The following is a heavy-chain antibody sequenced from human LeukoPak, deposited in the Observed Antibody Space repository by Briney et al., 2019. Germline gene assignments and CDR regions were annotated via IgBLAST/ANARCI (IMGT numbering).Heavy chain of an antibody. J-gene: IGHJ4*02. CDR1: GFTFDDYA. D-gene: IGHD3-10*01. Sequence: GRSLRLSCAASGFTFDDYAMHWVRQAPGKGLEWVSGISWDSGSIGYADSVKGRFTISRDNAKNSLYLQMNSLRAEDTALYYCAKDLYHYGSGSYPNLDYWGQGTLVTVSS. V-gene: IGHV3-9*01. CDR3: AKDLYHYGSGSYPNLDY. CDR2: ISWDSGSI.